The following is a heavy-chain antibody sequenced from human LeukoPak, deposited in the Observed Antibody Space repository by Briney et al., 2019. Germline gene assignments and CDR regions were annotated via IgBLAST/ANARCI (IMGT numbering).Heavy chain of an antibody. CDR1: GYRFTRYW. CDR3: ARQDDSSGYYRSDDAFDI. D-gene: IGHD3-22*01. J-gene: IGHJ3*02. CDR2: IYPGDSDT. V-gene: IGHV5-51*01. Sequence: GESLKISCKGSGYRFTRYWIGWVRQMPGKGLEWMGIIYPGDSDTRYSPSFQGQVTISADKSISTAYLQWSSLKASDTAMYYCARQDDSSGYYRSDDAFDIWGQGTMVTASS.